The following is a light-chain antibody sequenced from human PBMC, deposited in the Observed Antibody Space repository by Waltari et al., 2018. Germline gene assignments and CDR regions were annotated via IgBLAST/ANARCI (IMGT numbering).Light chain of an antibody. J-gene: IGKJ1*01. Sequence: DIVMTQSPDSLAVSLGERATINCKSSQNILYSVNNKNYFAWYQQKPGQPPKLLFSWSSTRASGVPDRFSGSGSGTDFTLTISSLRPEDVAVYYCQQYYSSPPTFGQGTKVEIK. CDR1: QNILYSVNNKNY. CDR3: QQYYSSPPT. V-gene: IGKV4-1*01. CDR2: WSS.